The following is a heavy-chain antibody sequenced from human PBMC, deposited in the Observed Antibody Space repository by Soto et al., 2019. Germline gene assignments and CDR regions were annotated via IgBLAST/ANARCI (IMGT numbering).Heavy chain of an antibody. CDR2: IDPNSGDT. V-gene: IGHV1-2*04. CDR3: ARVGVPRQRGAFDI. D-gene: IGHD2-8*01. J-gene: IGHJ3*02. Sequence: ASVKVSCKASGYTFTDYYMHWGRQTPGQGLEWMGWIDPNSGDTNYTQKFQGWVTMTRDTSISTVYMELSSLISEDTAVYYCARVGVPRQRGAFDIWGQGTMVTVSS. CDR1: GYTFTDYY.